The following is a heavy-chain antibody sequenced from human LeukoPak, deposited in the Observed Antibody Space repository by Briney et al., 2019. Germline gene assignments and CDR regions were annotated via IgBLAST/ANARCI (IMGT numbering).Heavy chain of an antibody. Sequence: GGSLRLSCAASGFTFDDYGMSWVRQAPGKGLEWVSGINWSGGSTDYADSVKGRFTISRDNAKKSLYLQMNSLRAEDTALYYCARDTHYGSNYWGQGTLVTVSS. D-gene: IGHD3-10*01. CDR3: ARDTHYGSNY. V-gene: IGHV3-20*04. CDR2: INWSGGST. CDR1: GFTFDDYG. J-gene: IGHJ4*02.